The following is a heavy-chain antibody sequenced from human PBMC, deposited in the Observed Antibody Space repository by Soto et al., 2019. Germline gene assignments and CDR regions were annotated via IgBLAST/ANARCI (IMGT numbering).Heavy chain of an antibody. D-gene: IGHD3-3*01. CDR3: ARVRGIVLRFLEWLYYGMDV. CDR1: GVSFSGYY. V-gene: IGHV4-34*01. CDR2: INHSGST. Sequence: SETLSLTCAVDGVSFSGYYWSWILQPPGKWLEWIGEINHSGSTNYNPALKSRVTISVDTSKNQFSLKLSSVTAADTAVYYCARVRGIVLRFLEWLYYGMDVWGQGTTVT. J-gene: IGHJ6*02.